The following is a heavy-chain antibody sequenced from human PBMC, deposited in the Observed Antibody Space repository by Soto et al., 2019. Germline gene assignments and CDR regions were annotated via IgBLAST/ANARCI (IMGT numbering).Heavy chain of an antibody. CDR2: IYFNGGT. J-gene: IGHJ4*02. V-gene: IGHV4-61*01. Sequence: QVQLQESGPRLVRASETLSLTCSVSGGSFRSGSYYWAWIRQPVGKALEWMGNIYFNGGTHYNHSFTARLALSVDTSRSQFSLRLTSATAADTAVYSGARVRGWYGSGASSLIFDSWGQGLLVTVSS. CDR3: ARVRGWYGSGASSLIFDS. D-gene: IGHD3-10*01. CDR1: GGSFRSGSYY.